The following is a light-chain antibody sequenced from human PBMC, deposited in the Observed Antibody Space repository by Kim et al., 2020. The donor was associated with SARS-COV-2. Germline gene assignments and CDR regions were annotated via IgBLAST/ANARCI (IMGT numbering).Light chain of an antibody. CDR3: NSRDSNDNVV. CDR1: SLRIYY. J-gene: IGLJ2*01. Sequence: VSLGQTVSITCQGDSLRIYYAPWYQQTPRQAPIIVFYGKNNRPSGIPDGFSGCSSGNTASLTITGTQADDEADYYCNSRDSNDNVVFGGGTKLTVL. CDR2: GKN. V-gene: IGLV3-19*01.